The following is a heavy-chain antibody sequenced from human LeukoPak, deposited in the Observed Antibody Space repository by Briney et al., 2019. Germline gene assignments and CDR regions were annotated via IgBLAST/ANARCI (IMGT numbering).Heavy chain of an antibody. J-gene: IGHJ4*02. V-gene: IGHV4-59*12. D-gene: IGHD6-6*01. CDR2: IYYSGST. Sequence: SSETLSLTCTVSGGSISSYYWSWIRQPPGKGLEWIGYIYYSGSTNYNPSLKSRVTISIDTSKKQFSLNMYSVTAADTAVYYCAREKYYTSSSIDYWGQGTLVTVSS. CDR3: AREKYYTSSSIDY. CDR1: GGSISSYY.